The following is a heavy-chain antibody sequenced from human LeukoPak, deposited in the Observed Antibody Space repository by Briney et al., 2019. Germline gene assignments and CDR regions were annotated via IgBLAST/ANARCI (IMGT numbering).Heavy chain of an antibody. CDR3: ARREYSSSSGYFDY. CDR2: IYYSGST. V-gene: IGHV4-39*07. J-gene: IGHJ4*02. D-gene: IGHD6-6*01. Sequence: SETLSLTCTVSGGSISTSNYYWGWIRQPPGKGLEWIGSIYYSGSTYYNPSLKSRVTISVDTSKNQFSLKLSSVTAADTAVYYCARREYSSSSGYFDYWGQGTLVTVSS. CDR1: GGSISTSNYY.